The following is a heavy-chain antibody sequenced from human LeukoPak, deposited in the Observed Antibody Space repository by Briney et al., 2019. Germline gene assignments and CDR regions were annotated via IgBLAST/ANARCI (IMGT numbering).Heavy chain of an antibody. CDR1: GGSISSYY. D-gene: IGHD3-22*01. CDR3: ARDRGYYYDSSGYDY. J-gene: IGHJ4*02. CDR2: IYYSGST. Sequence: SETLSLTCTVFGGSISSYYWSWIRQPPGKGLEWIGYIYYSGSTNYNPSLKSRVAISVDTSKNQFSLKLSSVTAADTAVYYCARDRGYYYDSSGYDYWGQGTLVTVSS. V-gene: IGHV4-59*01.